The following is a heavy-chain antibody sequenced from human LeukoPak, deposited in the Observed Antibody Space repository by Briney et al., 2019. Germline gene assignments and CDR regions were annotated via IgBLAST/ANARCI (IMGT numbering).Heavy chain of an antibody. V-gene: IGHV3-23*01. J-gene: IGHJ4*02. CDR2: IFPSGGEI. CDR1: GFTFSTFA. D-gene: IGHD2-8*02. Sequence: GSLRLSCAASGFTFSTFAMIWVRQPPGKGLEWVSSIFPSGGEIHYADSVRGRFTISRDNSKNTLSLQMNSLRAEDTAIYYCATYRQVLLPFESWGQGTLVTVSS. CDR3: ATYRQVLLPFES.